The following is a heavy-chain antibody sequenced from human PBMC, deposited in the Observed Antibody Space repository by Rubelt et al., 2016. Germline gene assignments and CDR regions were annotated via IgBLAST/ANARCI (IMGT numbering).Heavy chain of an antibody. Sequence: GKGLEWIGEINHSGSTNYNPSLKSRVTISVDTSKNQFSLKLSSVTAADTAVYYCASSVDYNWFDPWGQGTLVTVSS. J-gene: IGHJ5*02. CDR2: INHSGST. CDR3: ASSVDYNWFDP. V-gene: IGHV4-34*01. D-gene: IGHD3/OR15-3a*01.